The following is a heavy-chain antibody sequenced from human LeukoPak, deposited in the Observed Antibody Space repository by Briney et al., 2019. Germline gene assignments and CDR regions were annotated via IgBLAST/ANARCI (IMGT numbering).Heavy chain of an antibody. CDR2: IYYSGST. CDR1: GGSISSGDYY. Sequence: SETLSLTCTVSGGSISSGDYYWGWIRQPPGKGLEWIGYIYYSGSTNYNPSLKSRVTISVDTSKNQFSLKLSSVTAADTAVYYCARVGMITFGGVIEKYNWFDPWGQGTLVTVSS. J-gene: IGHJ5*02. CDR3: ARVGMITFGGVIEKYNWFDP. D-gene: IGHD3-16*02. V-gene: IGHV4-61*08.